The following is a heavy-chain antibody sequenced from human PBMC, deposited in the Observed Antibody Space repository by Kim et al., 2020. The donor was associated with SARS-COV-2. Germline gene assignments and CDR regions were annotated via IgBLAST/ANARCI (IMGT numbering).Heavy chain of an antibody. CDR3: APIYGDYSDFYY. CDR2: ITHAGRY. Sequence: SETLSLTCAVYGGPSNSYYWSWIRQPPGKGLEWIGEITHAGRYRYNPSLKSRVTMSLDRSKKQFSLKLTSVTAADTAVYYCAPIYGDYSDFYYWGQGSLVAVSS. J-gene: IGHJ4*02. V-gene: IGHV4-34*01. D-gene: IGHD4-17*01. CDR1: GGPSNSYY.